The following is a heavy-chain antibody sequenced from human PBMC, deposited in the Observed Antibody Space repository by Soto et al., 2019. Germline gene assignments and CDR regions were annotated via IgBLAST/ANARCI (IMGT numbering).Heavy chain of an antibody. CDR1: GFTFSSYA. J-gene: IGHJ4*02. Sequence: GGSLRLSCAASGFTFSSYAMHWVRQAPGKGLEWVAVISYDGSNKYYADSVKGRFTISRDNSKNTLYLQMNSLRAEDTAVYYCARDPGVDTAMVKLYFDYWGQGTLVTVS. V-gene: IGHV3-30-3*01. D-gene: IGHD5-18*01. CDR3: ARDPGVDTAMVKLYFDY. CDR2: ISYDGSNK.